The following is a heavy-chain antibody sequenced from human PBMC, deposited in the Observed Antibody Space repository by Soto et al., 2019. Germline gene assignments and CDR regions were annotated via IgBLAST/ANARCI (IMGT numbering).Heavy chain of an antibody. CDR2: IWHDGNNK. D-gene: IGHD7-27*01. V-gene: IGHV3-33*01. J-gene: IGHJ4*02. Sequence: GGSLRLSCAASGFSFMSYGMTWVRQAPGKGLEWVAVIWHDGNNKYHADSVQGRFTVSRDNSKNTLYLQMNYLRPEDTAVYYCARDRLTGTAEWHSLDSWGQGTQVTVSS. CDR3: ARDRLTGTAEWHSLDS. CDR1: GFSFMSYG.